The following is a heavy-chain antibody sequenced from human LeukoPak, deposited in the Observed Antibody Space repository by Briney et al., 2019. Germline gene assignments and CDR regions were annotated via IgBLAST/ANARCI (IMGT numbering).Heavy chain of an antibody. V-gene: IGHV5-51*01. CDR3: ARLDMTTVTTVDAFDI. Sequence: GESLKISCKGSGYSFTSYWIGWVRQMSGKGLEWMGTIYPGDSDTRYSPSFQGQVTISADKSISTAYLQWSTLKASDTAMYYCARLDMTTVTTVDAFDIWGQGTMVTVSS. D-gene: IGHD4-17*01. J-gene: IGHJ3*02. CDR2: IYPGDSDT. CDR1: GYSFTSYW.